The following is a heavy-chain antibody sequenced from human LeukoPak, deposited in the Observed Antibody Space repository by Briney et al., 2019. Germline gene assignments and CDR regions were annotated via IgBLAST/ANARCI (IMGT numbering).Heavy chain of an antibody. D-gene: IGHD1-26*01. CDR3: ARGGNSGNYAFRY. V-gene: IGHV3-72*01. CDR1: GFSFSEHY. CDR2: TKNKANNYTT. J-gene: IGHJ4*02. Sequence: PGGSLRLSCAASGFSFSEHYMDWVRQAPGKGLGWVGRTKNKANNYTTDYAASVKDRFTISRDDSKNSLYLQMNSLKTEDTAVYYCARGGNSGNYAFRYWGQGTLVTVYS.